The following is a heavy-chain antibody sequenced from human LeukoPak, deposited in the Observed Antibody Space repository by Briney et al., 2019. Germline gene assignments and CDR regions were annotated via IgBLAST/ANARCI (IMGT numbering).Heavy chain of an antibody. Sequence: PGGSLRLSCADSGFTFSSYEMNWVRQAPGKGLEWVSYISSSGSTIYYADSVKGRFTISRDNAKNSLYLQMNSLRAEDTAVYYCARDFGPETDSSGWSYFDYWGQGTLVTVSS. V-gene: IGHV3-48*03. CDR3: ARDFGPETDSSGWSYFDY. J-gene: IGHJ4*02. CDR1: GFTFSSYE. CDR2: ISSSGSTI. D-gene: IGHD6-19*01.